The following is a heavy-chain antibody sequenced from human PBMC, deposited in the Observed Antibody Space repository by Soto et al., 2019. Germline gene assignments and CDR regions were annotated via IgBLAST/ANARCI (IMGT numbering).Heavy chain of an antibody. V-gene: IGHV1-69*13. CDR2: IIPIFGTA. J-gene: IGHJ4*02. D-gene: IGHD6-6*01. CDR1: GGTFSSYA. Sequence: VASVKVSCKASGGTFSSYAISWVRQAPGQGLEWMGGIIPIFGTANYAQKFQGRVTITADESTSTAYMELSSLRSEDTAVYYCARTSSIAARGIDYWGQGTLVTVSS. CDR3: ARTSSIAARGIDY.